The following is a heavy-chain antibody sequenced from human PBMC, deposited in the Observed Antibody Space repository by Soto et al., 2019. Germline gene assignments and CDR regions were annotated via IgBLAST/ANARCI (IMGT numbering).Heavy chain of an antibody. V-gene: IGHV3-53*01. CDR2: IYSGGST. J-gene: IGHJ6*02. Sequence: GGSLRLSCAASGFTVSSNYMSWVRQAPGKGLEWVSVIYSGGSTYYADSVKGRFTISRDNSKNTLYLQMNSLRAEDTAVYYCARDSRHDFWSGYYYYYGMDVWGQGTTVTVSS. D-gene: IGHD3-3*01. CDR3: ARDSRHDFWSGYYYYYGMDV. CDR1: GFTVSSNY.